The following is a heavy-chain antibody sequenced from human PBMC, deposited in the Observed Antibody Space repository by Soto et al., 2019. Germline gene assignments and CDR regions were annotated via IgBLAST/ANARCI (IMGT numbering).Heavy chain of an antibody. J-gene: IGHJ5*02. Sequence: QVQLVQSGAEVKKPGASVKVSCKASGYTFTEYDINWVRQAAGQGLEWMGWMNPKSGNTGYAPQFQGRITMTRDTSISTAHMELSSLSSEDTAVYYCARNTGATINWFDPWGQGTLVTVSS. CDR3: ARNTGATINWFDP. V-gene: IGHV1-8*01. CDR2: MNPKSGNT. D-gene: IGHD1-26*01. CDR1: GYTFTEYD.